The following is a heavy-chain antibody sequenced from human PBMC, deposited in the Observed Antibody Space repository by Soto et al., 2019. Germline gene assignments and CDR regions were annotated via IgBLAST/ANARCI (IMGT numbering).Heavy chain of an antibody. CDR3: ATGGWSRGPLDY. D-gene: IGHD6-19*01. J-gene: IGHJ4*02. V-gene: IGHV3-23*01. CDR1: GFTFSSNV. CDR2: ISGSGVST. Sequence: EVQLLESGGGLVQPGESLRLSCAVSGFTFSSNVMSWVRQVPGKGLEWVSVISGSGVSTYYADSVKGRFTISRDNSKLTFSLQMNSLSSADTAVYYCATGGWSRGPLDYWGQGTLVTVSS.